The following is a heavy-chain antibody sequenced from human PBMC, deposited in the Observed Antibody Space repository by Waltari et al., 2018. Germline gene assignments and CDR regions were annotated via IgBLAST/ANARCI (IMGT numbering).Heavy chain of an antibody. CDR1: GSTFPGYY. CDR2: INPNSGGT. CDR3: ARDPIVPAAEGFYGMDV. D-gene: IGHD2-2*01. Sequence: QVQLVQSGAEVKKPGASVKVSCKDSGSTFPGYYIHWVRQSPGQGLEWMGWINPNSGGTNYAQKFQGRVTMTRDTSISTAYMELSRLRSDDTAVYYCARDPIVPAAEGFYGMDVWGQGTTVTVSS. V-gene: IGHV1-2*02. J-gene: IGHJ6*02.